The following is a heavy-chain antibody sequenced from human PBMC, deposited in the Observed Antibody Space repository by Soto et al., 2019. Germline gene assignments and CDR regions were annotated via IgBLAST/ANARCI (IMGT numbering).Heavy chain of an antibody. V-gene: IGHV1-69*01. CDR2: IIPIFGTA. D-gene: IGHD2-2*01. J-gene: IGHJ6*02. CDR3: ARPGDYCSSTSCYPYYYGMDV. CDR1: GGTFSSYA. Sequence: QVQLVQSGAEVKKPGSSVKVSCKASGGTFSSYAISWVRQAPGQGLEWMGGIIPIFGTANYAQKFQGRVTITTDESTSTAYMELNSLRSEDTAVYYCARPGDYCSSTSCYPYYYGMDVWGQGTTVTVSS.